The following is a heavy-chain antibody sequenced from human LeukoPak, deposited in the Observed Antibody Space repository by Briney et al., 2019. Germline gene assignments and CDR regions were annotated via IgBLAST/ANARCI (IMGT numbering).Heavy chain of an antibody. D-gene: IGHD2-15*01. CDR3: AIDPTLYCSGGSCYFDY. V-gene: IGHV3-30*04. CDR1: GFTFSSYA. CDR2: ISYDGSNK. J-gene: IGHJ4*02. Sequence: GGSLRLSCAASGFTFSSYAMHWVRQAPGKGLEWVAVISYDGSNKYYADSVKGRFTISRDNSKNTLYLQMNSLRAEDKAVYYCAIDPTLYCSGGSCYFDYWGQGTLVTVSS.